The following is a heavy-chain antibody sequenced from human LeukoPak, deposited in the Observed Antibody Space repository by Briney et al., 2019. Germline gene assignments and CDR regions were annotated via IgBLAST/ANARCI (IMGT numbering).Heavy chain of an antibody. V-gene: IGHV1-18*01. CDR2: ISAYNGNT. Sequence: ASVKVSCKASGYTFTSYGISWVRQAPGQGLEWMGWISAYNGNTNYAQKLQGRVTMTTDTSTSTAYMELRSLRSDDTAVYYCAGDKRDFSNGSGNLFDYWGQGTLSPSPQ. CDR3: AGDKRDFSNGSGNLFDY. CDR1: GYTFTSYG. D-gene: IGHD3-10*01. J-gene: IGHJ4*02.